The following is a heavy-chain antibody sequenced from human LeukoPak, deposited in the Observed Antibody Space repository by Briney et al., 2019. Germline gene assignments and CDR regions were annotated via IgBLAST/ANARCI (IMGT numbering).Heavy chain of an antibody. V-gene: IGHV7-4-1*02. CDR1: GYTFSTFP. D-gene: IGHD6-6*01. CDR2: INTSTGNP. CDR3: AREAPYSSSSPDFDY. J-gene: IGHJ4*02. Sequence: GASVKVSCKPSGYTFSTFPLNWLRQAPGQGLEWMGWINTSTGNPTYAQGFTGQFVFSQDTSVTTAYLQISSLKADDTAVYYCAREAPYSSSSPDFDYWGQGTLVTVSS.